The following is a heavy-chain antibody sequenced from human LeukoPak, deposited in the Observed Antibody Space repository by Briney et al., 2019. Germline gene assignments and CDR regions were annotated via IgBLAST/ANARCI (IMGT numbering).Heavy chain of an antibody. V-gene: IGHV3-23*01. CDR1: GFNLWSYD. J-gene: IGHJ4*02. Sequence: GGSLRIFCPASGFNLWSYDMSWVRQAPGKGLEWVGDNSGSGGKSYYAVCVRGRFPIYRDNSQNTLSVKMDSLRAEDTALYFCAKECSGYDCDYWGRGTLVTVSS. CDR3: AKECSGYDCDY. CDR2: NSGSGGKS. D-gene: IGHD5-12*01.